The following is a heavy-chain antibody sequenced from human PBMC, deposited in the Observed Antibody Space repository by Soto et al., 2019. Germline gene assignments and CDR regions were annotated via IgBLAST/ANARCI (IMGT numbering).Heavy chain of an antibody. CDR2: ISAYNGNT. D-gene: IGHD6-19*01. Sequence: QVQLVQSGAEVKKPGASVKVSCKASGYTFTSYGISWVRQAPGQGLEWMGWISAYNGNTNYAQKLQGRVTMTTDTSTRTAYIELRSLRSDDTAVYYCARDSLRAVAGTGGRDIWGQGTMVTVSS. V-gene: IGHV1-18*01. J-gene: IGHJ3*02. CDR3: ARDSLRAVAGTGGRDI. CDR1: GYTFTSYG.